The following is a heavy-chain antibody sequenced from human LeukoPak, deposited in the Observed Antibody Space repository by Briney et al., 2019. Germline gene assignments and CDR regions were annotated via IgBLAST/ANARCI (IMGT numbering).Heavy chain of an antibody. J-gene: IGHJ4*02. D-gene: IGHD3-9*01. CDR2: IYYSGST. V-gene: IGHV4-31*03. CDR3: ASYYDILTGYYYYFDY. Sequence: PSETLSLTCTVSGGSISSGGYYWSWIRQHPGKGLEWIGYIYYSGSTYYNPSLKSRVTMSVDTSKNQFSLKLSSVTAADTAVYYCASYYDILTGYYYYFDYWGQGTLVTVSS. CDR1: GGSISSGGYY.